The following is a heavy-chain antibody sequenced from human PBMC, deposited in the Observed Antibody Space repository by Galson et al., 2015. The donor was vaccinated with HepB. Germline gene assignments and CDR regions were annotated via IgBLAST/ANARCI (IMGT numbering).Heavy chain of an antibody. V-gene: IGHV1-69*13. J-gene: IGHJ5*02. CDR3: ARGEIGDGYNPGWFDP. Sequence: SVKVSCKASGGTFSSYAISWVRQAPGQGLEWMGGIIPIFGTANYAQKFQGRVTITADESTSTAYMELSSLRSEDTAVYYCARGEIGDGYNPGWFDPWGQGTLVTVSS. CDR2: IIPIFGTA. CDR1: GGTFSSYA. D-gene: IGHD5-24*01.